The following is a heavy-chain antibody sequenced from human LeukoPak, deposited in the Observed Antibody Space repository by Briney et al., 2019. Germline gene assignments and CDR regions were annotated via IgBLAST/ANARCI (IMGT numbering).Heavy chain of an antibody. D-gene: IGHD1-26*01. CDR2: FYHSGST. CDR3: ARGEGYFNYYMED. J-gene: IGHJ6*03. Sequence: SETLSLTCTVSGYSITSGYYCGWIRQAPGKGLEWIGNFYHSGSTYYNPSLKSRVTISIDTSKNQCSLKLSSMTVADTAMYYCARGEGYFNYYMEDWGKATTVTVSS. V-gene: IGHV4-38-2*02. CDR1: GYSITSGYY.